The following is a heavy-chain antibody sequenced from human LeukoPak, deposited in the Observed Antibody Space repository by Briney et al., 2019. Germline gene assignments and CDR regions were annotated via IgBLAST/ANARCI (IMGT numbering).Heavy chain of an antibody. CDR3: AKETLAAAGKYYYYYYYMDV. V-gene: IGHV3-30*02. D-gene: IGHD6-13*01. J-gene: IGHJ6*03. CDR1: GFTFSSYG. CDR2: IRYDGSNK. Sequence: PGGTLRLSCAASGFTFSSYGMHWVRQAPGKGLEWVAFIRYDGSNKYYADSVKGRFTISRDNSKNTLYLQMNSLRAEDTAVYYCAKETLAAAGKYYYYYYYMDVWGKGTTVTISS.